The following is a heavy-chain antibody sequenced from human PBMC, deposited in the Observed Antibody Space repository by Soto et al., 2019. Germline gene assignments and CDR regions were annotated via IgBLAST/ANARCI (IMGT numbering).Heavy chain of an antibody. V-gene: IGHV1-69*01. J-gene: IGHJ6*02. CDR3: ARAVRTGFYGIDV. CDR2: LIPVFGTS. Sequence: QVQLVQSGAEVKKPGSSVKVSCRASGDSFSNYAVNWLRQAPGRGLEWMGGLIPVFGTSNYAEKFQGRLTITADESTSTAYMELSSLTSEDTAVYYCARAVRTGFYGIDVLGQGTTVSVSS. CDR1: GDSFSNYA.